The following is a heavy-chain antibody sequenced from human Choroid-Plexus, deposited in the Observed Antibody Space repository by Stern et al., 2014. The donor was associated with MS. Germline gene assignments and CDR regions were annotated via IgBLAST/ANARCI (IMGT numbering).Heavy chain of an antibody. CDR3: AKDRQYLTYFFDH. V-gene: IGHV3-30*18. CDR1: GFTFGSCA. Sequence: QVQLVQSGGGVVQPGRPLRLSCEASGFTFGSCAMHWVRQAPGKGLECVAGVSYDGSNKYYADSGKGRFTISRDNSQNTLYMQMSSLRPEDTAVYYCAKDRQYLTYFFDHWGQGSLVTVSS. J-gene: IGHJ5*02. D-gene: IGHD2/OR15-2a*01. CDR2: VSYDGSNK.